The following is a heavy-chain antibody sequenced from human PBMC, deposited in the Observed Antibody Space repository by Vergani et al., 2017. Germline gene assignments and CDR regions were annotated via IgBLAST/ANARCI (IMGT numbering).Heavy chain of an antibody. CDR3: AGGFYDSSGYRPGGYFDY. D-gene: IGHD3-22*01. CDR2: IYYSGST. V-gene: IGHV4-59*01. Sequence: QVQLQESGPGLVKPSETLSLTCTVSGGSISSYYWSWIRQPPGKGLEWIGYIYYSGSTNYNPSLKSRVTISVDTSKNQFSLKLNSVTAADTAVYYCAGGFYDSSGYRPGGYFDYWGQGTLVTVSS. CDR1: GGSISSYY. J-gene: IGHJ4*02.